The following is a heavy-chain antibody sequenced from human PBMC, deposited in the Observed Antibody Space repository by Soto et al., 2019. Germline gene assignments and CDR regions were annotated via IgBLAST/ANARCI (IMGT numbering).Heavy chain of an antibody. CDR3: ARDVPSGIAARLHAFDI. Sequence: SVKVTCKSSGDTFSRYAISWVRQAPGQGLEWMGGIIPIFGTANYAQKFQGRVTITADESTSTAYMELSSLRSEDTAVYYCARDVPSGIAARLHAFDIWGQGTMVTVSS. J-gene: IGHJ3*02. V-gene: IGHV1-69*13. CDR1: GDTFSRYA. CDR2: IIPIFGTA. D-gene: IGHD6-6*01.